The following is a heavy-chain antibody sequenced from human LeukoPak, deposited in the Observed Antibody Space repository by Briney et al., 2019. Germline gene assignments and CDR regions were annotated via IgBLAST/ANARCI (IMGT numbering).Heavy chain of an antibody. J-gene: IGHJ4*02. CDR3: ARVLPPSEWELDYFDY. D-gene: IGHD1-26*01. CDR2: TSSSDAGT. V-gene: IGHV3-23*01. CDR1: GFALSSYA. Sequence: GGSLRLSCAASGFALSSYAMSWVRQAPGKGLEWVSATSSSDAGTYHAESVRGRFTISRDNSKNSLYLQMNSLRAEDTAVYYCARVLPPSEWELDYFDYWGQGTLVTVSS.